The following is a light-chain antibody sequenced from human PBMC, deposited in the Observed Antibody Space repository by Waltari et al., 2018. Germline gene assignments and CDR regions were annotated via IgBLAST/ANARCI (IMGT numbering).Light chain of an antibody. CDR2: DTS. CDR3: QKYGTLPAT. Sequence: EIVLTQSPGTLSLSPGDRATLSCRASQSVSRTLAWYQQQPGQAPRLLIYDTSSRATGIPDRFSSSGAETDFSLTISRLEPEDFAVYYCQKYGTLPATFGQGTKVEIK. CDR1: QSVSRT. J-gene: IGKJ1*01. V-gene: IGKV3-20*01.